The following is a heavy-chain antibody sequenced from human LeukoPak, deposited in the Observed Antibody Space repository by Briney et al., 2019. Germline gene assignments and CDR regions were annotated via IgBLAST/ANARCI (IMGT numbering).Heavy chain of an antibody. Sequence: ASVKVSCKASGYTFTGHYMHWVRQAPGQGLEWMGCINPNNGETKYAQMFGGRVSMTRDTSIRTAFMELSRLKSDDTAVYYCARDRGYFDSSGYYSWGQGTLVTVSS. D-gene: IGHD3-22*01. CDR2: INPNNGET. V-gene: IGHV1-2*02. CDR1: GYTFTGHY. J-gene: IGHJ5*02. CDR3: ARDRGYFDSSGYYS.